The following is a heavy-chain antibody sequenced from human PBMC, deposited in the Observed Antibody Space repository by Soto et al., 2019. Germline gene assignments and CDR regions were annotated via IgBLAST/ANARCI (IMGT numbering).Heavy chain of an antibody. D-gene: IGHD3-22*01. J-gene: IGHJ4*02. CDR3: ARGASYYYDSSGLRTFDY. Sequence: SETLSLTCTVSGGSISSYYWSWIRQPAGKGLEWIGRIYTSGSTNYNPSLKSRVTMSVDTSKNQFSLKLSSVTAADTAVYYCARGASYYYDSSGLRTFDYWGQATLVTVSS. CDR2: IYTSGST. V-gene: IGHV4-4*07. CDR1: GGSISSYY.